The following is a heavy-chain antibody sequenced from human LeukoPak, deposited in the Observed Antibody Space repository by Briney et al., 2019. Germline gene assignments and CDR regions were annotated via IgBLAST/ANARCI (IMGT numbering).Heavy chain of an antibody. J-gene: IGHJ4*02. Sequence: SETLSLTCSVSGGSISRHYWSWIRQPPGKGLEWIGYIYTSGSTNYNPSLKSRVTVSLDTSKNQFSLKLRSVIAADTAVFYCARLDILTGYYGYYFEYWGQGTLVTVSS. CDR2: IYTSGST. D-gene: IGHD3-9*01. CDR3: ARLDILTGYYGYYFEY. V-gene: IGHV4-4*09. CDR1: GGSISRHY.